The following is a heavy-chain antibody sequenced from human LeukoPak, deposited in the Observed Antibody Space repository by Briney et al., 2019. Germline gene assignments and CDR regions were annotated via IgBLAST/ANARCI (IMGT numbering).Heavy chain of an antibody. V-gene: IGHV4-30-4*07. CDR3: ARGRNDFWSGYASGWFDP. Sequence: SETLSLTCAVSGGSISSGGYSWSWIRQPPGKGLEWIGYIYYSGSTYYNPSLKSRVTISVDTSKNQFSLKLSSVTAADTAVYYCARGRNDFWSGYASGWFDPWGQGTLVTVSS. J-gene: IGHJ5*02. D-gene: IGHD3-3*01. CDR1: GGSISSGGYS. CDR2: IYYSGST.